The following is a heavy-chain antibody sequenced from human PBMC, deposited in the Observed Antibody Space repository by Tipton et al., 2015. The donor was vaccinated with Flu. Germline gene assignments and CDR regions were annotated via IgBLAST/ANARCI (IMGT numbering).Heavy chain of an antibody. Sequence: LRLSCTVSGGSIGSYYWTWLRQPPGKGLEWIGEINHSGSTNYNPSLKSRVTISVDTSKNQFSLKVRSLTAADTAVYYCARGSGYANVYLDYWGRGNLVTVSS. CDR1: GGSIGSYY. CDR2: INHSGST. J-gene: IGHJ4*02. CDR3: ARGSGYANVYLDY. V-gene: IGHV4-34*01. D-gene: IGHD5-12*01.